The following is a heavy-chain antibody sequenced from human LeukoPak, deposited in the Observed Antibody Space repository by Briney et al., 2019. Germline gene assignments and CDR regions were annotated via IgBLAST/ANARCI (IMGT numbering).Heavy chain of an antibody. CDR2: ISSSGSTI. CDR1: GFTFSSYE. J-gene: IGHJ6*04. CDR3: AELGITMIGGV. D-gene: IGHD3-10*02. V-gene: IGHV3-48*03. Sequence: PGGSLRLFCAASGFTFSSYEMNWVRKAPGKGLEGVSYISSSGSTIYYADSVKGRFTISRDNAKNSLYLQMNSLRAEDTAVYYCAELGITMIGGVWGKGTTVTISS.